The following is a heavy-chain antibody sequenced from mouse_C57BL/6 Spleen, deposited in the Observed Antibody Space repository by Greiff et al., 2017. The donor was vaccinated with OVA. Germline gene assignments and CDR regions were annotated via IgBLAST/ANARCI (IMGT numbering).Heavy chain of an antibody. D-gene: IGHD4-1*01. Sequence: VKLMESGAELVMPGASVKLSCKASGYTFTSYWMHWVKQRPGQGLEWIGEIDPSDSYTNYNQKFKGKSTLTVDKSSSTAYMQLSSLTSEDSAVYYCARSGTGYAMDYWGQGTSVTVSS. CDR1: GYTFTSYW. V-gene: IGHV1-69*01. CDR3: ARSGTGYAMDY. CDR2: IDPSDSYT. J-gene: IGHJ4*01.